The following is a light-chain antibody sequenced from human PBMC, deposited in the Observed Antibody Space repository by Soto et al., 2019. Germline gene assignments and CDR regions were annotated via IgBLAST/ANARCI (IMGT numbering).Light chain of an antibody. V-gene: IGLV1-47*01. Sequence: QSVLTQPPSASGTPGQRVTISCSGSSSNIGSNYVYWYQQLPGTAPKLLIYRNNQRPSGVPDRFSGSKSGTSASLAISGLRSEDEADYYCAAWDDSLSGSGVFGTGTKLNVL. CDR3: AAWDDSLSGSGV. J-gene: IGLJ1*01. CDR2: RNN. CDR1: SSNIGSNY.